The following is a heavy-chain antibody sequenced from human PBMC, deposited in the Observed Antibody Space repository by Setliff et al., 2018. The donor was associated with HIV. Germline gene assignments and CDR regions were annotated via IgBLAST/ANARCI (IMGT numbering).Heavy chain of an antibody. D-gene: IGHD3-10*01. CDR2: INHSGST. CDR1: GGSFSGYY. CDR3: ARRAGSDYFTRFDY. J-gene: IGHJ4*02. Sequence: PSETLSLTCAVYGGSFSGYYWSWIRQPPGKGLEWIGEINHSGSTNYNPSLKSRVTISVDKSKNQFSLKLASVTAADTAVYYCARRAGSDYFTRFDYWGQGTLVTVSS. V-gene: IGHV4-34*01.